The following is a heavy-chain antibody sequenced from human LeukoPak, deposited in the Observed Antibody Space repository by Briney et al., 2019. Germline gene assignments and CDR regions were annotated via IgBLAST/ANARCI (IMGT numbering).Heavy chain of an antibody. CDR2: ISYDGSNK. Sequence: GGSLRLSYAASGFTFSSYGMHWVRQAPGKGLEWVAVISYDGSNKYYADSVKGRFTISRDNSKNTLYLQMNSLRAEDTAVYYCAKDHGDYRPSYYFDYWGQGTLVTVSS. D-gene: IGHD4-17*01. J-gene: IGHJ4*02. CDR1: GFTFSSYG. V-gene: IGHV3-30*18. CDR3: AKDHGDYRPSYYFDY.